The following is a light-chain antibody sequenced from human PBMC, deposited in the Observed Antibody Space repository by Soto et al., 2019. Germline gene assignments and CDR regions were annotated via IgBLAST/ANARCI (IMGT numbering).Light chain of an antibody. CDR2: AAS. Sequence: QITPSPSSLSASTGDRVTITCRASQGISSYLAWYQQKPGKAPKLLIYAASSLQSGVPSRFSGSGSGTDFTLTISSLQPEDFATYYCLQDYNYSLTFGGGTKVDIK. CDR3: LQDYNYSLT. J-gene: IGKJ4*01. V-gene: IGKV1-6*01. CDR1: QGISSY.